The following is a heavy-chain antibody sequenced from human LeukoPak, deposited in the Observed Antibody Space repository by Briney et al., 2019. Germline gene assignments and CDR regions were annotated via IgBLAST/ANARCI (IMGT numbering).Heavy chain of an antibody. CDR2: VYYGRSP. CDR1: GGSISSSYYY. Sequence: PSETLSLTCTVSGGSISSSYYYWAWIRQPPGKGLEWIGSVYYGRSPYYNPSLESRATISVDTSKNHFSLKMSSVTAADTAVYYCARSSGTGTFSYWGQGTLVTVSS. D-gene: IGHD6-25*01. J-gene: IGHJ4*02. V-gene: IGHV4-39*02. CDR3: ARSSGTGTFSY.